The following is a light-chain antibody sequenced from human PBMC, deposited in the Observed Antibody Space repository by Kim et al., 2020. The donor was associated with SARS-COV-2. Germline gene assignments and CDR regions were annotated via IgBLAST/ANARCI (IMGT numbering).Light chain of an antibody. J-gene: IGKJ2*01. CDR2: GAS. CDR3: QQYKNWPGT. V-gene: IGKV3-15*01. Sequence: CVTPGERATHSCRASQSVSSNLAWYQQKPGQAPRLLIYGASTRATGIPARFSGSGSGTEFTLTISSLQSEDFAVYYCQQYKNWPGTFGQGTKLEI. CDR1: QSVSSN.